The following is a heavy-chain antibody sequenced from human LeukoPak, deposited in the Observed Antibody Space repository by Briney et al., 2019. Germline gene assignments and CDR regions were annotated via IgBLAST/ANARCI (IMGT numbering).Heavy chain of an antibody. Sequence: SVKVSCKASGGTFISYAISWVRQAPGQGLEWMGGIIPIFGTANYAQKFQGRVTITADESTSTAYMELSSLRSEDTAVYYCARESIVVVPAGDYYYYGMDVWGQGTTVTVSS. CDR3: ARESIVVVPAGDYYYYGMDV. CDR2: IIPIFGTA. J-gene: IGHJ6*02. D-gene: IGHD2-2*01. V-gene: IGHV1-69*01. CDR1: GGTFISYA.